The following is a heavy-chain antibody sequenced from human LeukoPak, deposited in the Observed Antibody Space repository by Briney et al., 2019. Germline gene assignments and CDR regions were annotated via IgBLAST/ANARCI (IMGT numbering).Heavy chain of an antibody. J-gene: IGHJ4*02. CDR1: GGTFSSYA. Sequence: ASVKVSCKASGGTFSSYAISWVRQAPGQGLEWMGRIIPIFGTANYAQKFQGRVTITTDESTSTAYMELSSLRSEDTAVYYCASEGKYVAMPDYWGQGTLVTVSS. CDR3: ASEGKYVAMPDY. CDR2: IIPIFGTA. D-gene: IGHD2-2*01. V-gene: IGHV1-69*05.